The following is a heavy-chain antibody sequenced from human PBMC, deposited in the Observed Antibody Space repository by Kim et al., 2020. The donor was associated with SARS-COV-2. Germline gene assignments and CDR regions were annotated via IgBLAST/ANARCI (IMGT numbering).Heavy chain of an antibody. CDR3: VRGLGATGTRFYYYYAMDV. CDR2: FYYSGTT. Sequence: SETLSLTCTVSGVSISSDSYYWGWTRQPPGKGLEWIGSFYYSGTTYYNPSLKSRVTIVADTSKNQLSLNLTSVTAADTAMYYCVRGLGATGTRFYYYYAMDVWGQGTTVTVSS. D-gene: IGHD6-13*01. J-gene: IGHJ6*02. CDR1: GVSISSDSYY. V-gene: IGHV4-39*01.